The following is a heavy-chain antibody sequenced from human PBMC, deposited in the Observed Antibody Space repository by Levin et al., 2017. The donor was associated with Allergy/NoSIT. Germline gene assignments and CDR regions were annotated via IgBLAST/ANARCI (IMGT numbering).Heavy chain of an antibody. V-gene: IGHV3-9*01. Sequence: SCIASGFKFDDYAMNWVRQAPGKGLEWVSGIRWNSGTRGYADSVKGRFTISRDNAKNSLYLQMNSLRAEDTALYYCAKDIGIAPPGAYYYYGMDVWGQGTTVTVSS. J-gene: IGHJ6*02. D-gene: IGHD7-27*01. CDR3: AKDIGIAPPGAYYYYGMDV. CDR1: GFKFDDYA. CDR2: IRWNSGTR.